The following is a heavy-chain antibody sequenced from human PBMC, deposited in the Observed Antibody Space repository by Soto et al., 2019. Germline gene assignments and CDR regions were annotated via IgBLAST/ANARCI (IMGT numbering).Heavy chain of an antibody. CDR2: IYTTRSP. V-gene: IGHV4-4*07. D-gene: IGHD4-17*01. CDR1: GDSVSKYY. Sequence: SETLSLTCTVSGDSVSKYYWNWIRQPAGKGLEWIGRIYTTRSPNYNPSLKSRVTMSVDTSKNQFSLKLNLTSVTAADTAVYYCARSPAYGDYANLDTWGQGTLVTVSS. J-gene: IGHJ5*02. CDR3: ARSPAYGDYANLDT.